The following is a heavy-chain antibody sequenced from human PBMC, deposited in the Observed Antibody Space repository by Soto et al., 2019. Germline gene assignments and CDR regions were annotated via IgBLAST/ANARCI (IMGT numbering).Heavy chain of an antibody. CDR2: ISAYNGNT. CDR3: ARASDYDYIWGSYRYRYFDY. Sequence: QVQLVQSGAEVKKPGASVKVSCKASGYTFTSYGISWVRQAPGQGLEWMGWISAYNGNTNYAQKLQGRVTMTTDTSTSTAYMERRSLTSDDTAVYYCARASDYDYIWGSYRYRYFDYWGQGTLVTVSS. CDR1: GYTFTSYG. D-gene: IGHD3-16*02. J-gene: IGHJ4*02. V-gene: IGHV1-18*01.